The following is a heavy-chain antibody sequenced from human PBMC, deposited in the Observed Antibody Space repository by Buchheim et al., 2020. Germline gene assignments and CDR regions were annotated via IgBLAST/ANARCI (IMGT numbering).Heavy chain of an antibody. V-gene: IGHV3-74*03. CDR3: ARSGYDFWSGYHFDY. CDR1: GFTFTHSW. J-gene: IGHJ4*02. Sequence: EVQLVESGGGLVQPGGSLTLSCAASGFTFTHSWMHWVRRAPGNGLVWISHINSEGSSTTYADSVKGRFTISRDNAKNTVYLQMRSLRSEDTAVYYCARSGYDFWSGYHFDYWGQGTL. D-gene: IGHD3-3*01. CDR2: INSEGSST.